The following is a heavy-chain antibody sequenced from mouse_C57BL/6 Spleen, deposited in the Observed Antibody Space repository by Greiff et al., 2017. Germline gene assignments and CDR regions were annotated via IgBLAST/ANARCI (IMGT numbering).Heavy chain of an antibody. Sequence: EVQVVESGPELVKPGASVKISCKASGYSFTGYYMNWVKQSPEKSLEWIGEINPSTGGTTYNQKFKAKATLTVDKSSSTAYMQLKSLTSEDSAVYYCARPSTVVARRGFAYWGQGTLVTVSA. D-gene: IGHD1-1*01. V-gene: IGHV1-42*01. CDR1: GYSFTGYY. J-gene: IGHJ3*01. CDR3: ARPSTVVARRGFAY. CDR2: INPSTGGT.